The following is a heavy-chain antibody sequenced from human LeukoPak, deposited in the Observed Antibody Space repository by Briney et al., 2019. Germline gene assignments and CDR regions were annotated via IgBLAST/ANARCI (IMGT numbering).Heavy chain of an antibody. V-gene: IGHV4-38-2*01. CDR1: GYSISSGYY. J-gene: IGHJ6*03. D-gene: IGHD2-21*02. CDR3: ARGVEGPGDSQDYYYYYYMDV. CDR2: IYHSGST. Sequence: SETLSLTCAVSGYSISSGYYWGWIRQPPGKGLEWIGSIYHSGSTYYNPSLKSRVTISVDTSKNQFSLKLSSVTAADTAVYYCARGVEGPGDSQDYYYYYYMDVWGKGTTVTVSS.